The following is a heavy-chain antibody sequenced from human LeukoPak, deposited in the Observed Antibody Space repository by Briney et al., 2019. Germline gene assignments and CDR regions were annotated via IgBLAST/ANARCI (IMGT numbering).Heavy chain of an antibody. CDR2: ISGSGGNT. V-gene: IGHV3-23*01. Sequence: GGSLRLSCAASGFTFRNYAMSWVRQAPGRRLEWVSSISGSGGNTYFADSVKGRFSISRDNSKNTLSLQMNSLRAEDTAIYYCAKEDLVVVAATGNGFDIWGQGTMVTVSS. CDR3: AKEDLVVVAATGNGFDI. CDR1: GFTFRNYA. D-gene: IGHD2-15*01. J-gene: IGHJ3*02.